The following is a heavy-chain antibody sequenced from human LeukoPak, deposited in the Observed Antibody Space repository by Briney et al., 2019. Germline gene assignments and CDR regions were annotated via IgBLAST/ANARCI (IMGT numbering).Heavy chain of an antibody. CDR3: AKSRQRGIDYRNSPEY. D-gene: IGHD4-11*01. Sequence: GRSLRLSCAASGFTFSHYGFHWVRQAPGKGLEWVAVIWSDGTNQFYADSVKGRFTISRDYSQKTVYLEMHSLRTEDTAMYYCAKSRQRGIDYRNSPEYWGPGNLV. CDR2: IWSDGTNQ. V-gene: IGHV3-33*06. CDR1: GFTFSHYG. J-gene: IGHJ4*02.